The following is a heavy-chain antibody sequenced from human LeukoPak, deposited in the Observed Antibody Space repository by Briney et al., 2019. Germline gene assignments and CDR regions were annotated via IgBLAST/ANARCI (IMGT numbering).Heavy chain of an antibody. J-gene: IGHJ4*02. Sequence: SQTLSLTCTVSGGSISSGSYYWSWIRQPAGKGLEWIGRIYTSGSTNYNPSLKSRVTISVDTSKNQFSLKLSSVTAADTAVYYCAKGYSDYWGQGTPVTVSS. CDR2: IYTSGST. V-gene: IGHV4-61*02. CDR3: AKGYSDY. CDR1: GGSISSGSYY.